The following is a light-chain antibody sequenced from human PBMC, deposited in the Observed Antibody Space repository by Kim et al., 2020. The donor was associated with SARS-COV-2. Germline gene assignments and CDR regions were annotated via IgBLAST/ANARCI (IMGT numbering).Light chain of an antibody. V-gene: IGKV1-33*01. CDR2: DAS. J-gene: IGKJ3*01. CDR3: QQYDNLPLT. Sequence: DIQMTQSPSSLSASVGDRVTITCQASQDISNHLNWYQQKPGKAPKLLIYDASNLETGVPSRFSGSGSGTDFTFTISSLQPEDIATYYCQQYDNLPLTFGPGTKVDIK. CDR1: QDISNH.